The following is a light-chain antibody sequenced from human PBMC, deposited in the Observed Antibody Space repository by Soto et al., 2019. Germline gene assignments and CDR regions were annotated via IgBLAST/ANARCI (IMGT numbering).Light chain of an antibody. CDR2: AAY. Sequence: DIQMTQSPSSLSASVGDRVTITCRASQSISSYLNWYQQKPGKAPKLLIYAAYSLQSGVPSRLSGSGSGTDFTLTISSLQPEDFATYYCQQSYSTPRAFGQGTTVDIK. CDR1: QSISSY. CDR3: QQSYSTPRA. V-gene: IGKV1-39*01. J-gene: IGKJ1*01.